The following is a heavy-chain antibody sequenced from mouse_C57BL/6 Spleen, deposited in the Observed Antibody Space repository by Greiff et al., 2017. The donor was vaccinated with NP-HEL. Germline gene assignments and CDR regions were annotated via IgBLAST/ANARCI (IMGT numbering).Heavy chain of an antibody. CDR1: GYTFTSYW. V-gene: IGHV1-69*01. CDR2: IDLSDSYT. Sequence: QVQLQQPGAELVMPGASVKLSCKASGYTFTSYWMHWVKQRPGQGLEWIGEIDLSDSYTNYNHKFKGKSTLTVDKSSSTAYMQLSSLTSEDSAVYYCARGGYYGTPRYFDVWGTGTTVTVSS. J-gene: IGHJ1*03. D-gene: IGHD1-1*01. CDR3: ARGGYYGTPRYFDV.